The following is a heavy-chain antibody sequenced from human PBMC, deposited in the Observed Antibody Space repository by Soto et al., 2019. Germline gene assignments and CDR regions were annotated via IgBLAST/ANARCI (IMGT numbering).Heavy chain of an antibody. J-gene: IGHJ5*02. V-gene: IGHV4-4*02. D-gene: IGHD2-15*01. Sequence: QLRESGPGLVKPSGTLSLTCFVSGASISSTYWWSWVRQTPGKRLEWIGQIYHTGTTSYNPSLKNRVTISLDKSNNQFSLRLTSMTAADTAVYYCATLPPRIVVVMTDLPTWGQVTLVTVSS. CDR2: IYHTGTT. CDR3: ATLPPRIVVVMTDLPT. CDR1: GASISSTYW.